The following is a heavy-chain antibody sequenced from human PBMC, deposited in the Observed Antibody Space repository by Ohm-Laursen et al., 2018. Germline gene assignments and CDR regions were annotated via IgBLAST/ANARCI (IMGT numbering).Heavy chain of an antibody. Sequence: SLRLSCSASGFPFRSYAMSWVRQAPGKGLEWVSTITGSGGSTYYADSVKGRFTVSRDNSKNTLYVEMNSLRVEDTAIYYCVKGRSGGPGHVNWFDPWGQGTLVTVSS. CDR2: ITGSGGST. D-gene: IGHD3-16*01. CDR1: GFPFRSYA. CDR3: VKGRSGGPGHVNWFDP. V-gene: IGHV3-23*01. J-gene: IGHJ5*02.